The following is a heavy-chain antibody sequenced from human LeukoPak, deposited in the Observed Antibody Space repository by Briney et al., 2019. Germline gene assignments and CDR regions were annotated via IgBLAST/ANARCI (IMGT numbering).Heavy chain of an antibody. J-gene: IGHJ4*02. CDR2: ISGSGGST. V-gene: IGHV3-23*01. Sequence: TGGSLRLSCAASGFTFSRYAMSWVRQAPGEGLEWVSAISGSGGSTYYADSVKGRFTISRDNSKNTLYLQMNSLRAEDTAVYYCAKEMVVVIAIDHFDYWGQGTLVTVSS. CDR3: AKEMVVVIAIDHFDY. D-gene: IGHD2-21*01. CDR1: GFTFSRYA.